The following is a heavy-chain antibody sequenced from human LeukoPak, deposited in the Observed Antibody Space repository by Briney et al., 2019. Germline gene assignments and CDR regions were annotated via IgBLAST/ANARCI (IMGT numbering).Heavy chain of an antibody. J-gene: IGHJ6*02. CDR3: ARSKGYGDYDFYYYYGMDV. CDR2: ISSSGSTI. Sequence: GGSLRLSCAASGFTFSDYYMSWIRQAPGKGLEWVSYISSSGSTIYYADSVKGRFTISRDNAKNSLYLQMNSLRAEVTAVYYCARSKGYGDYDFYYYYGMDVWGQGTTVTVSS. V-gene: IGHV3-11*04. CDR1: GFTFSDYY. D-gene: IGHD4-17*01.